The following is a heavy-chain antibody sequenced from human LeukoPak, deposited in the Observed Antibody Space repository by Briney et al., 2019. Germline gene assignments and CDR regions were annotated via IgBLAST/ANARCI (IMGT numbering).Heavy chain of an antibody. Sequence: GGALRLSCAASGFTFISYAMSWVRQAPGEGLEWVANIKQDGSEKYDVDSVRGRFTISRDNAKNSLYLQMNSLRAEDTAVYYCARNEVVWFGELPTFYFDYWGQGTLVTVSS. D-gene: IGHD3-10*01. J-gene: IGHJ4*02. CDR3: ARNEVVWFGELPTFYFDY. CDR1: GFTFISYA. CDR2: IKQDGSEK. V-gene: IGHV3-7*01.